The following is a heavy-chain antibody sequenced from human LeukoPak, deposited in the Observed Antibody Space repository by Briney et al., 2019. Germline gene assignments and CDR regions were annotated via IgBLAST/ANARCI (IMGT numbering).Heavy chain of an antibody. CDR2: INHSGST. J-gene: IGHJ5*02. CDR1: GGSFSGYY. D-gene: IGHD6-13*01. Sequence: SETLPLTCAVYGGSFSGYYWNWIRHPPEKGLEWVGEINHSGSTNYNPSLKSRVTISVNTSKNQFSLRLSSVTAADTALYYCARGLISSSWRNNWFDPWGQGTLVTVSS. CDR3: ARGLISSSWRNNWFDP. V-gene: IGHV4-34*01.